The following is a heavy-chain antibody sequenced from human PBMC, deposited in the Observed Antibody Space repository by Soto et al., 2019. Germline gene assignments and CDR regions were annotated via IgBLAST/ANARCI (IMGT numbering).Heavy chain of an antibody. Sequence: GGSLRLSCAASGLTVSGKKYVAWVRQAPGKGLKWVSALYDVDGSFYADSVKGRFTTSSDSSKTTVYLQMNGLRPDDTAVYYCATWHEREHAYDVWGQGTTVTVSS. CDR1: GLTVSGKKY. J-gene: IGHJ3*01. V-gene: IGHV3-53*01. CDR3: ATWHEREHAYDV. D-gene: IGHD1-1*01. CDR2: LYDVDGS.